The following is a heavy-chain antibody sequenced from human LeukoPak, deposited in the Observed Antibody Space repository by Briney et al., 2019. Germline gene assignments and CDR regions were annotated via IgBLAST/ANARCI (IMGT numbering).Heavy chain of an antibody. CDR3: ARASATGNSKPVDY. V-gene: IGHV4-38-2*02. Sequence: SETLSLTCTVSGYSLSSVYYWGWIRPPPGKGVGWIGSIYHSGSTYYNPSLKSRVTISVDTSKNQFSLKLSSVTAADTAVYYCARASATGNSKPVDYWGQGTLVTVSS. CDR2: IYHSGST. CDR1: GYSLSSVYY. J-gene: IGHJ4*02. D-gene: IGHD2-15*01.